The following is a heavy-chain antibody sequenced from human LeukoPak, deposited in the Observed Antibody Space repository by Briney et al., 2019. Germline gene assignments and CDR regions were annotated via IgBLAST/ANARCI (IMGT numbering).Heavy chain of an antibody. J-gene: IGHJ4*02. V-gene: IGHV4-61*02. Sequence: SETLSLTCTVSGGSISSGSYYWSWIRQPAGKGLEWIGRIYTSGSTNYNPSLKGRVTISVDTSKNQFSLKLSSATAADTAVYYCASTLWGGYSDYWGQGTLVTVSS. CDR1: GGSISSGSYY. CDR3: ASTLWGGYSDY. CDR2: IYTSGST. D-gene: IGHD3-3*01.